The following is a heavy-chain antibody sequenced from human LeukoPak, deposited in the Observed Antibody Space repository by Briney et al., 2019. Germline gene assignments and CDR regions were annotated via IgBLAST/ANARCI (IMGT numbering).Heavy chain of an antibody. CDR2: ISYDGSNK. D-gene: IGHD6-19*01. CDR1: GFTFSSYA. CDR3: AREDIAVAGTYFDP. J-gene: IGHJ5*02. Sequence: GGSLRLSCAASGFTFSSYAMHWVRQAPGKGLEWVAVISYDGSNKYYAGSVKGRFTISRDNSKNTLYLQMNSLRAEDTAVYYCAREDIAVAGTYFDPWGQGTPVTVSS. V-gene: IGHV3-30-3*01.